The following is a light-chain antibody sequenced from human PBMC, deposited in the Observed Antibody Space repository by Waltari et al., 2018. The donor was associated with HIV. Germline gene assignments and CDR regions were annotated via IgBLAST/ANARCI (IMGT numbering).Light chain of an antibody. J-gene: IGLJ2*01. CDR3: SSYTSSNAYVV. CDR1: SSDVGAYNL. V-gene: IGLV2-14*01. CDR2: GVS. Sequence: QSALTQPASVSGSPGQSIPISCTGTSSDVGAYNLVSWYQQSPAKAPKLMIYGVSKRPSGVSDRCAGSKSDNAASLTICVLQAEDEADYYCSSYTSSNAYVVFGGGPKLTVL.